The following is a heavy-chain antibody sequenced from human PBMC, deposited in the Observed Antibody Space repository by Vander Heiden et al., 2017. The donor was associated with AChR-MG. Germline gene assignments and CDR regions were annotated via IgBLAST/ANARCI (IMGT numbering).Heavy chain of an antibody. V-gene: IGHV4-59*01. Sequence: QVQLQESGPGLVKPSETLSLTCTVSGGSISSYYWSWIRQPPGKGLEWIGYIYYSGSTNYNPSLKSRVTISVDTSKNQFSLKLSSVTAADTAVYYCARGGTRYCSGGSCYRNWGEGPLVTVSS. CDR3: ARGGTRYCSGGSCYRN. CDR1: GGSISSYY. CDR2: IYYSGST. J-gene: IGHJ4*02. D-gene: IGHD2-15*01.